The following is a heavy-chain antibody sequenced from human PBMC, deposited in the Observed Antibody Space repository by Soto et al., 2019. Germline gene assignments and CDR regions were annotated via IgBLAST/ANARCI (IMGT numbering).Heavy chain of an antibody. D-gene: IGHD6-19*01. CDR1: GFTFSSYA. V-gene: IGHV3-23*01. J-gene: IGHJ4*02. Sequence: PGWSLRLSCAASGFTFSSYAMSWVRQAPGKGLEWVSAISGSGGSTYYADSVKGRFTISRDNSKNTLYLQMNSLRAEDTAVYYCAKEREQWLGPYYFDYWGQGTLVTVSS. CDR3: AKEREQWLGPYYFDY. CDR2: ISGSGGST.